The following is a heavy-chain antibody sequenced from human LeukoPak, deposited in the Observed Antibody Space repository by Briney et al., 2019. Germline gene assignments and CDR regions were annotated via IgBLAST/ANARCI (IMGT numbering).Heavy chain of an antibody. V-gene: IGHV4-30-2*01. CDR2: IYHSGST. D-gene: IGHD2-15*01. Sequence: SETLSLTCTVSGGSISSGGYYWSWIRQPPGKGLEWIGYIYHSGSTYYNPSLKSRVTISVDTSKNQFSLKLSSVTAADTAVYYCARGEGYCSGGSCSLYYFDYWAREPWSPSPQ. CDR3: ARGEGYCSGGSCSLYYFDY. CDR1: GGSISSGGYY. J-gene: IGHJ4*02.